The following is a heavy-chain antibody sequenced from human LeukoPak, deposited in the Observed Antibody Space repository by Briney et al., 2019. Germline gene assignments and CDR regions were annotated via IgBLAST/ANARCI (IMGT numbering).Heavy chain of an antibody. D-gene: IGHD2-15*01. Sequence: GGSLRLSCAASGFSFNDAWMSWVRQAPGKGLEWVGRIKSDTDGETTDYAAPVKGRFTISRDDSRNTLYLQMTTLKTGDTALYYCTTDPHSGYCSGVSCYPYDYWGQGTLVTVSS. CDR1: GFSFNDAW. J-gene: IGHJ4*02. CDR3: TTDPHSGYCSGVSCYPYDY. V-gene: IGHV3-15*01. CDR2: IKSDTDGETT.